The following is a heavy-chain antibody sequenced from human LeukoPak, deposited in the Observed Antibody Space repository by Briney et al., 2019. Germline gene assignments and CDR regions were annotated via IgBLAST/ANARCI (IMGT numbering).Heavy chain of an antibody. J-gene: IGHJ3*02. V-gene: IGHV4-30-4*08. D-gene: IGHD3-16*01. CDR2: IYYSGST. Sequence: PSETLSLTCTVSGGSISSGDYYWSWIRQPPGKGLEWIGYIYYSGSTYYNPSLKSRVTISVDTSKNQFSLKLSSVTAADTAVYHCARGLDDDAFDIWGQGTMVTVSS. CDR1: GGSISSGDYY. CDR3: ARGLDDDAFDI.